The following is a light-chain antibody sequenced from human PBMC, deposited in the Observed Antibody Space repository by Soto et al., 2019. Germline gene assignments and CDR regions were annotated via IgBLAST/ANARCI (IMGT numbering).Light chain of an antibody. CDR2: EVS. CDR1: SSDIGTYDY. CDR3: SSYAGSSNV. V-gene: IGLV2-8*01. Sequence: ALTQPPSASGSPGQSVTIPCTGTSSDIGTYDYVSWYQHLPDKAPKLIIYEVSKRPSGVPDRFSGSKSGNTASLTVSGLQAEDEADYYCSSYAGSSNVFGTGTKVTVL. J-gene: IGLJ1*01.